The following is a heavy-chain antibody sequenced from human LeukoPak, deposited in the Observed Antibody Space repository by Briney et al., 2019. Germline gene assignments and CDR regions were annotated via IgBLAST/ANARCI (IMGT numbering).Heavy chain of an antibody. CDR3: ARGKVVTSTYNWLDP. CDR2: INPNSGGT. V-gene: IGHV1-2*02. Sequence: ASVKVSCKASGYTFTGYYMHWVRQAPGQGLEWMGWINPNSGGTNYAQKFRGRVTMTRDTSISTAYMELSRLRSDDTAVYYCARGKVVTSTYNWLDPWGQGTLVTVSS. J-gene: IGHJ5*02. D-gene: IGHD2-21*02. CDR1: GYTFTGYY.